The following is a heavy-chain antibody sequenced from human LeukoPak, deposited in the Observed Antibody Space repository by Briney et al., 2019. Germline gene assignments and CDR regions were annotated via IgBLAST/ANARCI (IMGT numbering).Heavy chain of an antibody. CDR2: IYYSGST. CDR1: GGSISSYY. D-gene: IGHD1-26*01. Sequence: SETLSLTCTVSGGSISSYYWSWIRQPPGKGLEWIGYIYYSGSTNYNPSLKSRVTISVDTSKNQFSLKLSSVTAADTAVYYCARRAAGAKGSDAFDIWGQETMVTVSS. V-gene: IGHV4-59*08. J-gene: IGHJ3*02. CDR3: ARRAAGAKGSDAFDI.